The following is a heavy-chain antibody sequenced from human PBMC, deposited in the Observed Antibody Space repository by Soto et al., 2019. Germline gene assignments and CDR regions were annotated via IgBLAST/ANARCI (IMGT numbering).Heavy chain of an antibody. D-gene: IGHD5-18*01. V-gene: IGHV1-69*01. CDR2: IIPIFGTA. Sequence: QVQLVQSGAEVKKPGSSVKVSCKASGGTFSSYAISWVRQAPGQGLEWMGGIIPIFGTANYAQKFQGRVTITADESTSTGYMEPSSLRSEDTAVYYCARGLRGYSYGYFGYYFAYWGQGTLVTVSS. CDR3: ARGLRGYSYGYFGYYFAY. CDR1: GGTFSSYA. J-gene: IGHJ4*02.